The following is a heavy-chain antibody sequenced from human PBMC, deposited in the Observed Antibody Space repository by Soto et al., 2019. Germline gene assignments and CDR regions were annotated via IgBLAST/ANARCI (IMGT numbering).Heavy chain of an antibody. V-gene: IGHV4-4*07. Sequence: SETLSLTCTVSGGSISSYYWSWIRQPAGKGLEWIGRIYTSGGTNYNPSLKSRVTMSVDTSKKYFFLKLNSVTAADTAVYYCEPGKAAAVDYGMDIWGRGTTVTVSS. CDR3: EPGKAAAVDYGMDI. CDR1: GGSISSYY. J-gene: IGHJ6*02. CDR2: IYTSGGT.